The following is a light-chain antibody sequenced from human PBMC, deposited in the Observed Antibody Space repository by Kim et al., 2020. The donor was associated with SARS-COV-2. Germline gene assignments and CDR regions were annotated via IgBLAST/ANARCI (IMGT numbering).Light chain of an antibody. CDR1: SGSIASNY. J-gene: IGLJ3*02. Sequence: GKTVTISCTRSSGSIASNYVQWYQQRPGSSPTTVIYEDNQRPSGVPDRFSGSIDSSSNSASLTISGLKTEDEADYYCQSYDSSLWVFGGGTKLTV. CDR2: EDN. V-gene: IGLV6-57*01. CDR3: QSYDSSLWV.